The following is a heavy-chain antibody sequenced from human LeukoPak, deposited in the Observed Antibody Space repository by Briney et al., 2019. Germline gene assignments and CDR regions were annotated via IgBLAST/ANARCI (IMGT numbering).Heavy chain of an antibody. D-gene: IGHD6-6*01. CDR3: ALHWGSTSWSIAARNDACDI. CDR2: INYSGGT. V-gene: IGHV4-59*01. CDR1: GGSISSYY. J-gene: IGHJ3*02. Sequence: SETLSLTCTVSGGSISSYYWSWIRQPPGKGLEWIGYINYSGGTNYNPSLKRRVTTSVDTSTNHVSFKQSIMHGADTSVYYCALHWGSTSWSIAARNDACDIWGQGTMVTVSS.